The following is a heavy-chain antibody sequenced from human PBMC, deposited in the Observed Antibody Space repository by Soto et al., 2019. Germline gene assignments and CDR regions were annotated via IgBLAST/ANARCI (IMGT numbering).Heavy chain of an antibody. CDR3: AGANGGATGTWYFDL. D-gene: IGHD1-26*01. V-gene: IGHV1-69*01. Sequence: QVQLVQSGAEVKKPGSSVKVSCKASGGTFSSYAISWVRQAPGQVLEWMGAIIPIFGTANYAQKFQGRVTITADESTSTAYMELSSLRSEDTAVYYCAGANGGATGTWYFDLWGRGTLVTVSS. CDR1: GGTFSSYA. CDR2: IIPIFGTA. J-gene: IGHJ2*01.